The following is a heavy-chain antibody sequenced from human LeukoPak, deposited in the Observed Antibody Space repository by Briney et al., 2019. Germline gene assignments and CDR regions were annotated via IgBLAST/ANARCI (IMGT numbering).Heavy chain of an antibody. CDR2: IYHSGST. Sequence: SETLSLTRTVSGYSISSGYYWGWIRQPPGKGLEWIGSIYHSGSTYYNPSLKSRVTISIDTSKNQFSLKLSSVTAADTAVYYCARSGCCSGGSCYSCTYDIWGQGTMVTVSS. CDR3: ARSGCCSGGSCYSCTYDI. J-gene: IGHJ3*02. CDR1: GYSISSGYY. V-gene: IGHV4-38-2*02. D-gene: IGHD2-15*01.